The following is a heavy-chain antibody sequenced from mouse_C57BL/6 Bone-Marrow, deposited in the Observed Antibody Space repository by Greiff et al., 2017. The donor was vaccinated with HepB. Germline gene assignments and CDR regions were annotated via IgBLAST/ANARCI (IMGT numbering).Heavy chain of an antibody. J-gene: IGHJ4*01. V-gene: IGHV1-69*01. CDR2: IDPSDSYT. CDR3: ASRGYGSSYDYYAMDY. CDR1: GYTFTSYW. D-gene: IGHD1-1*01. Sequence: QVQLQQPGAELVMPGASVKLSCKASGYTFTSYWMHWVKQRPGQGLEWIGEIDPSDSYTNYNQKFKGKSTLTVDKSSSTAYMQLSSLTSEDSAVYYCASRGYGSSYDYYAMDYWGQGTSVTVSS.